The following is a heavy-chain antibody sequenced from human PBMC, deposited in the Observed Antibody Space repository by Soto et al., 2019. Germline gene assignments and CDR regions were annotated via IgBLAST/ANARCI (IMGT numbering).Heavy chain of an antibody. CDR2: IYYSGST. V-gene: IGHV4-31*03. Sequence: QVQLQESGPGLVKPSQTLSLTCTVSGGSISSGGYYWSWIRQHPGKGLEWIGYIYYSGSTYYNPSLKNRVTISVDTSKNQFSLKLSSVTAADTAVYYCARERWFGDIQGYFDYWGQGTLVTVSS. CDR1: GGSISSGGYY. CDR3: ARERWFGDIQGYFDY. J-gene: IGHJ4*02. D-gene: IGHD3-10*01.